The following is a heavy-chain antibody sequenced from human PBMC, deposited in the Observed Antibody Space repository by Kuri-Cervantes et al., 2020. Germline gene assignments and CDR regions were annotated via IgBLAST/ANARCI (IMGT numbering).Heavy chain of an antibody. V-gene: IGHV1-58*01. CDR2: IVVGSGNT. CDR3: ARGPTIFGVVTPSRTKKQYGMDV. J-gene: IGHJ6*02. Sequence: SVKVSCKASGFTFTSSAVQWVRQARGQRLEWIGWIVVGSGNTNYAQKFQERVTITRDMSTSTAYMELSRLRSDDTAVYYCARGPTIFGVVTPSRTKKQYGMDVWGQGTTVTVSS. CDR1: GFTFTSSA. D-gene: IGHD3-3*01.